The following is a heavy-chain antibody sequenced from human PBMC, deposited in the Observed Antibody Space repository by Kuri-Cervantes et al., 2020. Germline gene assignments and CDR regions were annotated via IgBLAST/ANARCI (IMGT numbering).Heavy chain of an antibody. Sequence: GESLKISCAASGFTFSSYAMSWVRQAPGKGLEWVSAISGSGGSTYYADSVKGRFTISRDNAKNSLYLQMNSLRAEDTAVYYCARDQLELIRYYYYYYMDVWGKGTTVTVSS. CDR3: ARDQLELIRYYYYYYMDV. J-gene: IGHJ6*03. CDR2: ISGSGGST. V-gene: IGHV3-23*01. CDR1: GFTFSSYA. D-gene: IGHD1-1*01.